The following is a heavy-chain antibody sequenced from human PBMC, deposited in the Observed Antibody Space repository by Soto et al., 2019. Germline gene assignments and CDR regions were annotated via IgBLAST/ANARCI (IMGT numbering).Heavy chain of an antibody. Sequence: ITLKESGPTLVKPTQTLTLTCTFPGFSLNTGGVGVGWVRQPRGKAMEWLALIYWDDDERYRPSLRSRLNITKDTINNQVVLTMTNMDPEDTATYYCVRNWRYYGGDYYYGMDAWGQGTTVTVSS. CDR3: VRNWRYYGGDYYYGMDA. J-gene: IGHJ6*02. D-gene: IGHD3-10*01. V-gene: IGHV2-5*02. CDR1: GFSLNTGGVG. CDR2: IYWDDDE.